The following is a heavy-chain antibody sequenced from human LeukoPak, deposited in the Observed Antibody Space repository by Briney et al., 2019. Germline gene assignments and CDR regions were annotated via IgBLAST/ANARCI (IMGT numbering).Heavy chain of an antibody. CDR1: GFTFSDYY. D-gene: IGHD3-10*01. V-gene: IGHV3-11*04. CDR3: AKTEYGSGLYYYYMDA. CDR2: ISSSGSTI. J-gene: IGHJ6*03. Sequence: GGSLRLSCAASGFTFSDYYMSWIRQAPGKGLEWVSYISSSGSTIYYADSVKGRFTISRDNSKNTLYLQMNSLRAEDTAVYYCAKTEYGSGLYYYYMDAWGKGTTVTISS.